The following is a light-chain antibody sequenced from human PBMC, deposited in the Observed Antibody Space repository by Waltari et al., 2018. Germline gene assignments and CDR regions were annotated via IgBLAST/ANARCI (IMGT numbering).Light chain of an antibody. J-gene: IGLJ2*01. Sequence: QLVLTQSPSASASLGASVKLTCTLSSGHNSYAIAWHQQQPEKGPRYLMKLNSDGSQNKGDGIPDRFSGSSSGAERYLTISSLQSEDEADYYCQTWDAGIVLFGGGTKLTVL. CDR1: SGHNSYA. CDR2: LNSDGSQ. CDR3: QTWDAGIVL. V-gene: IGLV4-69*01.